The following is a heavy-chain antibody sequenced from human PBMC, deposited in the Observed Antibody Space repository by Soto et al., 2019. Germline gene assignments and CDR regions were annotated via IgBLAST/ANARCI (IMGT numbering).Heavy chain of an antibody. CDR3: ARSTNDYGDRH. CDR2: MNPNSGNT. D-gene: IGHD4-17*01. J-gene: IGHJ4*02. CDR1: GYTFTSYD. Sequence: QVQLVQSGAEVKKPGASVKVSCKASGYTFTSYDINWVRQATGQGLEVMGWMNPNSGNTGYAQKFQGRVTMTRNTSITTSYRELSSLRSEDTAVYYCARSTNDYGDRHWGQGALVTVSS. V-gene: IGHV1-8*01.